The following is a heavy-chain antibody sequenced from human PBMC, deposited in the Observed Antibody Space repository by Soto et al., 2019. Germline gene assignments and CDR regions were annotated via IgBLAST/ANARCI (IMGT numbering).Heavy chain of an antibody. CDR2: IYWDDDK. CDR3: AHGTEKFDP. J-gene: IGHJ5*02. CDR1: GFSLSTSGVG. Sequence: QITLKESGPTLVKPTQTLTLTCTFSGFSLSTSGVGVAWIRQPPGKALEWLALIYWDDDKRYSPSLKSRLTXNQDTSKHQVVLTMTKMDPVDTATYYCAHGTEKFDPWGQGTLVTVSS. V-gene: IGHV2-5*02.